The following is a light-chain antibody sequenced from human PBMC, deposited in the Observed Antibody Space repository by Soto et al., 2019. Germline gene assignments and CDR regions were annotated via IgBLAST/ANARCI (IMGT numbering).Light chain of an antibody. CDR3: HQYASSPWT. V-gene: IGKV3-20*01. Sequence: IMLTQSPGTLSLSPGERVTLSCRASQRVYSSYLAWYQQRPGQAPRLLFYAASIMTTGIPDRFSGSGSGTDFSLTISRLEPEDFAVYYCHQYASSPWTFGQGTKVEIK. CDR2: AAS. CDR1: QRVYSSY. J-gene: IGKJ1*01.